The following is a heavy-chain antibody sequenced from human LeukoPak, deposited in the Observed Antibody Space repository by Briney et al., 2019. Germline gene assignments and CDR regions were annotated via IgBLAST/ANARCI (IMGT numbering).Heavy chain of an antibody. CDR2: IYQRATV. CDR3: ARAFCVGECFVLHIFFDS. V-gene: IGHV4-38-2*02. CDR1: GYSISSGYF. D-gene: IGHD2-21*01. J-gene: IGHJ4*02. Sequence: SETLSLTCSVSGYSISSGYFWGWVRQAPGQGLEWIGSIYQRATVHYNPSLKSRVTISLDTSKNHFSLNLRSMQASDTAVYYCARAFCVGECFVLHIFFDSWGQGTLVTVSS.